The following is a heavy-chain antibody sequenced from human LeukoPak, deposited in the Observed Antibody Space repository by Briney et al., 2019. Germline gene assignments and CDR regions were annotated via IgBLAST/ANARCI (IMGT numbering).Heavy chain of an antibody. Sequence: GGSLRLSCAASGFTFSSYGMHWVRQAPGKGLEWVAFIRYDESNNYYADSVKGRFTISRDNSENTLYLQMNSLRAEDTAVYYCATDDYWGQGTLVTVSS. CDR1: GFTFSSYG. CDR3: ATDDY. CDR2: IRYDESNN. V-gene: IGHV3-30*02. J-gene: IGHJ4*02.